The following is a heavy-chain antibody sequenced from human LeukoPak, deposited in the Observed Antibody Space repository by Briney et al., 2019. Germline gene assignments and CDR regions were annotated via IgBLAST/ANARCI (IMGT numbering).Heavy chain of an antibody. D-gene: IGHD3-16*02. V-gene: IGHV1-24*01. CDR1: GYTLTELS. J-gene: IGHJ4*02. CDR3: ATRDYVWGSYRY. CDR2: FDPENGET. Sequence: ASVKVSCKVSGYTLTELSMHWVRQAPGKGLEWMGGFDPENGETIYAQKFQGRVTMTEDTSTDTAYMELSSLRSEDTAAYYCATRDYVWGSYRYWGQGTLVTVSS.